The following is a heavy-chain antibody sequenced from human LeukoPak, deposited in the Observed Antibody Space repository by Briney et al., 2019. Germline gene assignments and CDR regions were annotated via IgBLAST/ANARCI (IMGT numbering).Heavy chain of an antibody. CDR3: AKRGVVIRVILVGFHKQAYYFDS. J-gene: IGHJ4*02. V-gene: IGHV3-23*01. CDR2: ISDSGGST. CDR1: GITLSNYG. Sequence: GGSLRLSCAVSGITLSNYGMSWVRQAPGKGLEWVAGISDSGGSTNYADSVKGRFTVSRDNAKNTLYLQMNSLRAEDTAVYFCAKRGVVIRVILVGFHKQAYYFDSWGQGALVTVSS. D-gene: IGHD3-10*01.